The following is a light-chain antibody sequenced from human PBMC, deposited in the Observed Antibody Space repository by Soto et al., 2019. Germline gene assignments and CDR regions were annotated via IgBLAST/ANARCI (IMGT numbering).Light chain of an antibody. Sequence: MAQSPLSLPVTPGEPASISCRSSQSLLHSNGYNYLNWYQQKPGKGPELLIYAASSLQSGVPSRFSGSGSGTDFTLTISSLQPEDSATYYCQQSYSSPAFGQGTRLEI. V-gene: IGKV1-39*01. CDR1: QSLLHSNGYNY. J-gene: IGKJ5*01. CDR2: AAS. CDR3: QQSYSSPA.